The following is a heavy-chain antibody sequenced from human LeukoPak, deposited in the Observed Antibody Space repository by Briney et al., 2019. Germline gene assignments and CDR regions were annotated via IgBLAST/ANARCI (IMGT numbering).Heavy chain of an antibody. V-gene: IGHV3-23*01. CDR3: AAVSYLAFDI. Sequence: GGSLRLSCAASGFAFDDYAMHWVRQAPGKGLEWVSAISGSGGSTYYADSVKGRFTISRDNAKNSVYLQVTSLRVEDTAVYYCAAVSYLAFDIWGQGTMVTVSS. CDR1: GFAFDDYA. CDR2: ISGSGGST. J-gene: IGHJ3*02. D-gene: IGHD2-21*01.